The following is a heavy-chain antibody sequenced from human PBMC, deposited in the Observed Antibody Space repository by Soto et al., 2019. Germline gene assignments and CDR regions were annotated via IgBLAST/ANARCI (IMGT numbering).Heavy chain of an antibody. V-gene: IGHV1-58*01. CDR3: AAETYYYDSSEPRGMDV. Sequence: ASVKVSCKASGFTFTSSAVQWVRQARGQRLEWIGWIVVGSGNTNYAQKFQERVTITRDMSTSTAYMELSSLRSEDTAVYYCAAETYYYDSSEPRGMDVCCQGSTVTVSS. J-gene: IGHJ6*02. CDR1: GFTFTSSA. D-gene: IGHD3-22*01. CDR2: IVVGSGNT.